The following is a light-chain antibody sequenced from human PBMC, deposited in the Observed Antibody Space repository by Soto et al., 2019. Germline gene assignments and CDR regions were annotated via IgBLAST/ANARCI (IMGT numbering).Light chain of an antibody. Sequence: EIVMTPSPATLSVSPGDRATLSCRASQSVTSNLAWYQQTPGQAPRLLIYAASTRATDVPARFSVGGSGTDFTLTSSRQEPDVSAVYYWQHYITPLRTFGQGTKVDIK. J-gene: IGKJ1*01. CDR2: AAS. CDR3: QHYITPLRT. CDR1: QSVTSN. V-gene: IGKV3D-15*01.